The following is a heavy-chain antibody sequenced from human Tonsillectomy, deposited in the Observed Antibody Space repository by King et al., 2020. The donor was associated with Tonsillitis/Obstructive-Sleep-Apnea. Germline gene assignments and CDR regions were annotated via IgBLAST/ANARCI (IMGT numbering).Heavy chain of an antibody. CDR2: IYYSGST. CDR1: GGSISSGGYY. D-gene: IGHD2-2*01. J-gene: IGHJ3*02. V-gene: IGHV4-31*03. CDR3: AREFESAAMYAFDI. Sequence: VQLQESGPGLVKPSQTLSLTCTVSGGSISSGGYYWSWIRQHPGKGLEWIGYIYYSGSTYYNPSLKSRVTISVDRSKNQFSLKLSSVTAADTAVYYCAREFESAAMYAFDIWGQGTMVTVSS.